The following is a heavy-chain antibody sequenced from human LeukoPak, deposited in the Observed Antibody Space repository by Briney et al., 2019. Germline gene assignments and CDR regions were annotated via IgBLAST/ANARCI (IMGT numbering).Heavy chain of an antibody. Sequence: GGSLRLSCAASGFTFNSNGMHWVRQAPGKGLEGVALIWYEGSNKYYADSVKGRFTISRDNSRNTPYLQMNSLRAEDTAVYYCAKAGDNSGYYPAFYYYTDVWGRGTTVTVSS. CDR3: AKAGDNSGYYPAFYYYTDV. J-gene: IGHJ6*03. CDR1: GFTFNSNG. CDR2: IWYEGSNK. V-gene: IGHV3-33*06. D-gene: IGHD3-22*01.